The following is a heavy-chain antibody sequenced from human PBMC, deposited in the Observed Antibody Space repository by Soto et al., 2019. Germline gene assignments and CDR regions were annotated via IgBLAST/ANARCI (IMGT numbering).Heavy chain of an antibody. CDR1: GFTFSSYW. J-gene: IGHJ6*02. CDR3: ARGDREDIAVVVGVRPGEYGVDV. CDR2: IKHDGSNK. Sequence: GGSLRLSCAASGFTFSSYWMSWVRQAPGKGLEWVANIKHDGSNKFYRDYVKGRFTISRDNSKNTLYLQINSLRYEDTAVYYCARGDREDIAVVVGVRPGEYGVDVWGQGTTVTVSS. V-gene: IGHV3-7*01. D-gene: IGHD2-15*01.